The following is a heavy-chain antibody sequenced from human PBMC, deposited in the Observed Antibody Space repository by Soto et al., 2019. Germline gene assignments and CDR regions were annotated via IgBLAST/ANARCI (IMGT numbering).Heavy chain of an antibody. Sequence: PGGSLRLSCTASGFTFGDYAMSWFRQAPGKGLEWVGFIRSKAYGGTTEYAASVKGRFTISRDDSKSIAYLQMNSLKTEDTAVYYCTRDSPYCTNGVCCFTDAFDIWGQGTMVTVSS. CDR3: TRDSPYCTNGVCCFTDAFDI. D-gene: IGHD2-8*01. V-gene: IGHV3-49*03. CDR1: GFTFGDYA. CDR2: IRSKAYGGTT. J-gene: IGHJ3*02.